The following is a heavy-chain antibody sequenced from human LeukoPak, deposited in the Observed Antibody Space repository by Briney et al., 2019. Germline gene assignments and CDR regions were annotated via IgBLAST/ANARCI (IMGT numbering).Heavy chain of an antibody. CDR3: ARGSYSGSYYYFDY. D-gene: IGHD1-26*01. Sequence: PSETLSLTCTVSIGSISRYYRSWIRQPPGKGLEWIGYIYYSGSTNYNPSLKSRVTISVDTSKNQFSLKLSSVTAADTAVYYCARGSYSGSYYYFDYWGQGTLVTVSS. CDR2: IYYSGST. CDR1: IGSISRYY. V-gene: IGHV4-59*01. J-gene: IGHJ4*02.